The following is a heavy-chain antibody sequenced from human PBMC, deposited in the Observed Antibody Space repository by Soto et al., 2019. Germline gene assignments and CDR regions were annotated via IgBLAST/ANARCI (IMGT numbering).Heavy chain of an antibody. D-gene: IGHD2-15*01. CDR3: ARQNGGGLGYCSGGTCYSTP. CDR1: GGSISSSSYY. V-gene: IGHV4-39*01. CDR2: ISYRGNT. Sequence: QLQLQESGPGLVKPSETLSLTCSVSGGSISSSSYYWGWIRQSPGMGLEWIGTISYRGNTYYNPSPKKRVPISIDTSKNEFSLQLSSVTAADTAVYFRARQNGGGLGYCSGGTCYSTPWGQGTRVIVSS. J-gene: IGHJ5*02.